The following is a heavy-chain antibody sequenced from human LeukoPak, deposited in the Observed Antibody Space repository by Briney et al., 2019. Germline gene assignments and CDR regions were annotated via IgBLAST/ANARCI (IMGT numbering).Heavy chain of an antibody. D-gene: IGHD3-10*01. CDR2: INPSGGST. Sequence: ASVKVSCKASGYTFTSYYMHWVRQAPGQGLEWMGIINPSGGSTSYAQKFQGRVTITTDESTSTAFMELSSLRSEDTAVYYCAREGFPDAFDIWGQGTMVTVSS. CDR1: GYTFTSYY. CDR3: AREGFPDAFDI. J-gene: IGHJ3*02. V-gene: IGHV1-46*01.